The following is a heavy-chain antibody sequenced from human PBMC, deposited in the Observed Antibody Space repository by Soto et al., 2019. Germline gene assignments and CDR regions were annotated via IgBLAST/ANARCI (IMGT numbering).Heavy chain of an antibody. CDR2: VIPIFGTP. CDR3: ARSQGGSSSLDIYYYYYYGMDV. D-gene: IGHD2-15*01. V-gene: IGHV1-69*01. CDR1: GGTFSTYA. Sequence: QVQLVQSGAEVQKPGSSVKVSCKAPGGTFSTYAISWVRQAPGQGREWMGGVIPIFGTPKYAQKFQGRVTITADESTSTGYMELRSLRSEDTAVYYCARSQGGSSSLDIYYYYYYGMDVWGQGTTVTVSS. J-gene: IGHJ6*02.